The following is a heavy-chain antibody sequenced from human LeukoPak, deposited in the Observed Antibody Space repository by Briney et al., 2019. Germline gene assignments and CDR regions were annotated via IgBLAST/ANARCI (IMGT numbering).Heavy chain of an antibody. J-gene: IGHJ6*02. CDR1: GFTFSSYW. D-gene: IGHD1-26*01. CDR2: INSDGSST. V-gene: IGHV3-74*01. Sequence: GGSLRLSCAASGFTFSSYWMHWVRHAPGKGLVWVSRINSDGSSTSYADSVKGRFTISRDNAKNTLYLQMNSLRAEDTAVYYCARDHRVGATWIFYYYGMDVWGQGTTVTVSS. CDR3: ARDHRVGATWIFYYYGMDV.